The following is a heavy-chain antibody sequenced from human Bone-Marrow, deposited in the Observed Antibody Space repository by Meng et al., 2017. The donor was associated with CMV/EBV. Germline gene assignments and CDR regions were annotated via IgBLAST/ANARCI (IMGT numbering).Heavy chain of an antibody. Sequence: GGSLRLSCAASGFTFSSYSMNWVRQAPGKGLEWVSSISSSSSYIYYADSVKGRFTISRDNAKNSLYLQMNSLRAEDTAVYYCARALLRSAVWFDPWGQGTLVTVSS. J-gene: IGHJ5*02. CDR1: GFTFSSYS. CDR2: ISSSSSYI. D-gene: IGHD2-15*01. V-gene: IGHV3-21*01. CDR3: ARALLRSAVWFDP.